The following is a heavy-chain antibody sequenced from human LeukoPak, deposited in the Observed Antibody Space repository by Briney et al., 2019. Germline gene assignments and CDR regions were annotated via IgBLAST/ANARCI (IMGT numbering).Heavy chain of an antibody. D-gene: IGHD2-15*01. V-gene: IGHV3-23*01. CDR2: LSGSDGST. J-gene: IGHJ4*02. Sequence: DPGGSLRLSCTASAFTFSNYAMSWVRQAPGKGLEWVSTLSGSDGSTYYADSVKGRFTISRDNSKNTLYLQMNSLRVEDTAIYYCAKGRGFCTGGSCYSDYWGQGTLVTVSS. CDR3: AKGRGFCTGGSCYSDY. CDR1: AFTFSNYA.